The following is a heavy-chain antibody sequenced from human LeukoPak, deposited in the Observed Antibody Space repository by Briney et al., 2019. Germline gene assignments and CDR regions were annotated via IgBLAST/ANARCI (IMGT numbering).Heavy chain of an antibody. CDR1: GFTFSSYW. CDR3: ARARLDYDSSGYPHYFDY. D-gene: IGHD3-22*01. V-gene: IGHV3-74*01. J-gene: IGHJ4*02. Sequence: GGSLRLSCAASGFTFSSYWMHWVRQAPGKGLVWVSRINSDGSSTSYADSVEGRFTISRDNAKNTLYLQMNSLRAEDTAVYYCARARLDYDSSGYPHYFDYWGQGTLVTVSS. CDR2: INSDGSST.